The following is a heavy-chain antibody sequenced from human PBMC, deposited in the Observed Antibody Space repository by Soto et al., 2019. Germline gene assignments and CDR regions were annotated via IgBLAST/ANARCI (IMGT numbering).Heavy chain of an antibody. D-gene: IGHD3-22*01. CDR1: GFTFSSFA. J-gene: IGHJ2*01. CDR3: ARDWGGYYYDTSGYYSPGYFDL. CDR2: ISFDGSNK. Sequence: QVHLVESGGGVVQPGRSLRLSCAASGFTFSSFAMHWVRQAPGKGLEWVAVISFDGSNKHYADSVKGRFTISRDDSKNTLYLQMNSLRAEDTAVYYCARDWGGYYYDTSGYYSPGYFDLWGRGTLVTVSS. V-gene: IGHV3-30-3*01.